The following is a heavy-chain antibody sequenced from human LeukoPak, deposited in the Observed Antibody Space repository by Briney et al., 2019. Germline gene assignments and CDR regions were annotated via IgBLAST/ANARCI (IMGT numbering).Heavy chain of an antibody. CDR2: ISYDGSNK. CDR1: GFTFSSYA. Sequence: PGGSLRLSCAASGFTFSSYAMHWVRQAPGKGLEWVAVISYDGSNKYYADSVKGRFTISRDNSKNTLYLQMNSLRAEDTAVYYCARQKAHSSGWYDLLDPWGQGTLVTVSS. J-gene: IGHJ5*02. D-gene: IGHD6-19*01. CDR3: ARQKAHSSGWYDLLDP. V-gene: IGHV3-30-3*01.